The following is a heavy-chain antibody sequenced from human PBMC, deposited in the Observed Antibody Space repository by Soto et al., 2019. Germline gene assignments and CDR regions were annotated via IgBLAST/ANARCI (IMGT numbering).Heavy chain of an antibody. CDR3: AAGYGSGSYFTSFDY. J-gene: IGHJ4*02. D-gene: IGHD3-10*01. Sequence: QVQLVESGGGVVQPGRSLRLSCAASGFTFSSYAMHWVRQAPGKGLEWVPVISYDGSNKYYADSVKGRFTISRDNSKNTLYLQMNSLRAEDTAVYYSAAGYGSGSYFTSFDYWGQGTLVTVSS. V-gene: IGHV3-30-3*01. CDR2: ISYDGSNK. CDR1: GFTFSSYA.